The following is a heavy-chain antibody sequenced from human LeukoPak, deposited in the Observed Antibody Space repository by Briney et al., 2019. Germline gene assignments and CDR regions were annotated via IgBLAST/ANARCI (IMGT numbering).Heavy chain of an antibody. CDR1: GYTFTGYY. V-gene: IGHV1-2*02. J-gene: IGHJ5*02. D-gene: IGHD4-17*01. CDR2: INPNSGGT. CDR3: ARTNYGDYWFDP. Sequence: ASVTVSFKASGYTFTGYYMHWVRQAPGQGLEWMGWINPNSGGTNYAQKFQGRVTMTRDTSISTAYMELSRLRSDDTAVYYCARTNYGDYWFDPWGQGTLVTVSS.